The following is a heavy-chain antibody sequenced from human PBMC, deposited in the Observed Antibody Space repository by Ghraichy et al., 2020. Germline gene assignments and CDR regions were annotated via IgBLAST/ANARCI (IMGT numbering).Heavy chain of an antibody. CDR3: ARVPDYDILTGLPYFDY. Sequence: GGSLRLSCAASGFTFSSYWMSWVRQAPGKGLEWVANIKQDGSEKYYVDSVKGRFTISRDNAKNSLYLQMNSLRAEDTAVYYCARVPDYDILTGLPYFDYWGQGTLVTVSS. J-gene: IGHJ4*02. D-gene: IGHD3-9*01. V-gene: IGHV3-7*03. CDR1: GFTFSSYW. CDR2: IKQDGSEK.